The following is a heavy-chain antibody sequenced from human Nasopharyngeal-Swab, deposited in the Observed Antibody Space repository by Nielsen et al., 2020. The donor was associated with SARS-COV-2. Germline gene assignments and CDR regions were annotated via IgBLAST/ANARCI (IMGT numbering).Heavy chain of an antibody. CDR2: INTNTGNP. D-gene: IGHD3-3*01. V-gene: IGHV7-4-1*02. CDR3: ARNVEADYDFWSGYYRWFDP. Sequence: ASVKVSCKASGYTFTSYAMNWVRQAPGQGLEWMGWINTNTGNPTYAQGFTGRFVFSLDTSVSTAYLQISSLKVEDTAVYYCARNVEADYDFWSGYYRWFDPWGQGTLVTVSS. CDR1: GYTFTSYA. J-gene: IGHJ5*02.